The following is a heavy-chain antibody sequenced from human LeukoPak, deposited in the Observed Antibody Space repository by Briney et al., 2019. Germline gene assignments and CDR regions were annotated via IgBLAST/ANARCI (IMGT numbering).Heavy chain of an antibody. Sequence: ASVKVSCEASGYTLTGYYMHWVRQAPGQGLEWMGWINPNSGGTNYAQKFQGRVTMTRDTSISTAYMELSRLRSDDTAVYYCIWRQQRVRVDYWGQGTLVTVSS. CDR2: INPNSGGT. D-gene: IGHD6-13*01. J-gene: IGHJ4*02. V-gene: IGHV1-2*02. CDR3: IWRQQRVRVDY. CDR1: GYTLTGYY.